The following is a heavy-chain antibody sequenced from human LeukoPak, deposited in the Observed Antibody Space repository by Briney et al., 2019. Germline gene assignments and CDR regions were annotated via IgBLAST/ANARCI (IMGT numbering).Heavy chain of an antibody. J-gene: IGHJ6*02. CDR2: ISSNGVST. V-gene: IGHV3-64*01. CDR1: GFTFSNYA. Sequence: GGSLRLSCAASGFTFSNYAMHWGRQAPGKGLEYVSTISSNGVSTYYANSVKGRFTISRDNSKNTLYLQMGSLRAEDMAVNYCANGPAGYYYYGMDVWGQGTTVTVSS. CDR3: ANGPAGYYYYGMDV. D-gene: IGHD2-8*01.